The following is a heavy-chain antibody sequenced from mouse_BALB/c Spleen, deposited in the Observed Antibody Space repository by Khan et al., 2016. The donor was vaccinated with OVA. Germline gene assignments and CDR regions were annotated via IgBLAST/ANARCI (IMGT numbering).Heavy chain of an antibody. J-gene: IGHJ2*01. Sequence: EVQLQESGPGLVKPSQSLSLTCTVTGYSITSGYGWNWIRQFPGNKLEWMGYISYSGSTNYNQSLKSRISITRYTSKNQFFLQLNSVTTEDTATYYCARTGRIKYWGQGTTLTVSS. CDR3: ARTGRIKY. CDR1: GYSITSGYG. D-gene: IGHD1-1*01. V-gene: IGHV3-2*02. CDR2: ISYSGST.